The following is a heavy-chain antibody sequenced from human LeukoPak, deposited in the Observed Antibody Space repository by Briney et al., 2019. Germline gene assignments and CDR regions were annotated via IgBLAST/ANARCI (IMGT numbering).Heavy chain of an antibody. Sequence: SETLSLTCAVYGDSLSVYYWSWIRQSPGKGLEWIGEIHQSGSTNYNPSLKSRIVMSVDTSKNQFSLKMRSVTAADTAVYYCARPRYCMSTSCPDAQFEHWGQGTLVTVSS. CDR2: IHQSGST. D-gene: IGHD2-2*01. V-gene: IGHV4-34*01. CDR3: ARPRYCMSTSCPDAQFEH. CDR1: GDSLSVYY. J-gene: IGHJ4*02.